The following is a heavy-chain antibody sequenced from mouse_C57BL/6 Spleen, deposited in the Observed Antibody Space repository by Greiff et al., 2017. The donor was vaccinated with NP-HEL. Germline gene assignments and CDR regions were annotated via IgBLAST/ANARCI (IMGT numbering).Heavy chain of an antibody. J-gene: IGHJ3*01. CDR2: IRNKANGYTT. CDR3: ASHYGTPFAY. D-gene: IGHD1-1*01. V-gene: IGHV7-3*01. Sequence: EVMLVESGGGLVQPGGSLSLSCAASGFTFTDYYMSWVRQPPGKALEWLGFIRNKANGYTTEYSASVKGRFTISRDNSQSILYLQMNALRAEDRATYYCASHYGTPFAYWGQGTLVTVSA. CDR1: GFTFTDYY.